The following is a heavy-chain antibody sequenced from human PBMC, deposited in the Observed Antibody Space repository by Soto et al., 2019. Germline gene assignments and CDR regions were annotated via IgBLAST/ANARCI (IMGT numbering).Heavy chain of an antibody. CDR3: ARVATIFGVVPDY. J-gene: IGHJ4*02. CDR2: INPNGGGT. V-gene: IGHV1-2*04. D-gene: IGHD3-3*01. Sequence: QVQLVQSGAEVKKPGASVKVSCKASGYTFTGYYIHWVRQAPGQGLEWMGWINPNGGGTNYAQKFQDWVPMTRDTSISTAYMELSRLKSDDTAVYYCARVATIFGVVPDYWGQGTLVTVSS. CDR1: GYTFTGYY.